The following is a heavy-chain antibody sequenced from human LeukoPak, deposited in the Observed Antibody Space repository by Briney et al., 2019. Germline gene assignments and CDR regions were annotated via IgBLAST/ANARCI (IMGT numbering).Heavy chain of an antibody. CDR3: AIGFYYDSSGYRRLDF. CDR1: GGSFSGYY. D-gene: IGHD3-22*01. J-gene: IGHJ4*02. CDR2: INHSGST. V-gene: IGHV4-34*01. Sequence: KPSETLSLTCAVYGGSFSGYYWSWIRQPPGKGLEWIGEINHSGSTNYNPSLKSRVTISVDTSKNQFSLKLSSVTAADTAVYYCAIGFYYDSSGYRRLDFWGQGTLVTVSS.